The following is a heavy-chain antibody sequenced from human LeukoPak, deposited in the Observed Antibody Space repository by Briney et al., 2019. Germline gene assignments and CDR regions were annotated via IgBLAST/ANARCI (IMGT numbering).Heavy chain of an antibody. CDR2: ILYDGNNK. D-gene: IGHD2-2*01. CDR1: GFTFSSYA. J-gene: IGHJ4*02. Sequence: QSGGSLRLSCAASGFTFSSYAMHWVRQAPGKGLEWVAVILYDGNNKYYADSVKGRFTISRDNSQNTLFLQMNSLRTDDTAVYYCARDATPGTLDYWGQGTLVTVSS. CDR3: ARDATPGTLDY. V-gene: IGHV3-30-3*01.